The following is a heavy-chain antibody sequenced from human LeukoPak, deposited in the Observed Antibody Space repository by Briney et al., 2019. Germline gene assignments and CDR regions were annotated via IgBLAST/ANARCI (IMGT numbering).Heavy chain of an antibody. CDR1: GFTFSTYW. D-gene: IGHD3-9*01. CDR2: INPDGSYT. V-gene: IGHV3-74*01. CDR3: AMDLAGYHDS. J-gene: IGHJ4*02. Sequence: GGSLRLSCADSGFTFSTYWIHWVRKTPGKGLDWVSRINPDGSYTSYADSVKGRFTISRDNARNTLYLQMDSLRVEDTALYYCAMDLAGYHDSWGQGTLVTVSS.